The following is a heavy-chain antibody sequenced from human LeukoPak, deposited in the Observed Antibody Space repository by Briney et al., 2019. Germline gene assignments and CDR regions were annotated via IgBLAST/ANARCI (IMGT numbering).Heavy chain of an antibody. CDR3: ARAQLVGATPSPDY. CDR2: IYHSGST. D-gene: IGHD1-26*01. V-gene: IGHV4-30-2*01. CDR1: GGSISSGGYY. Sequence: SQTLSLTCTVSGGSISSGGYYWSWIRQPPGKGLEWIGYIYHSGSTYYNPSLKSRVTISVDRSKNQFSLKLSSVTAADTAVYYCARAQLVGATPSPDYWGQGTLVTVSS. J-gene: IGHJ4*02.